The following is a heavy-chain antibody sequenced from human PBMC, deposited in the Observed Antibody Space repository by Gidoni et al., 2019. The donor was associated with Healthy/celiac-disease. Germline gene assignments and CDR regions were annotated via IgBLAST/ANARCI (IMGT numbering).Heavy chain of an antibody. Sequence: EVQLVESGGGLVKPGGSLRLSCAASGFTFSSYSMNWVRQAPGKGLEWVSSISSSSSYIYYADSVKGRFTISRDNAKNSLYLQMNSLRAEDTAVYYCARGFYSSGWRLDYWGQGTLVTVSS. CDR3: ARGFYSSGWRLDY. J-gene: IGHJ4*01. CDR2: ISSSSSYI. D-gene: IGHD6-19*01. CDR1: GFTFSSYS. V-gene: IGHV3-21*01.